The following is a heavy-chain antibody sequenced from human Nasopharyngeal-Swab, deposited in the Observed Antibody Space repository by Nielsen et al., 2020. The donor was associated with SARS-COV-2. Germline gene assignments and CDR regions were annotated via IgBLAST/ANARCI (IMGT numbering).Heavy chain of an antibody. CDR1: GYTFTSYG. Sequence: ASVKVSCKASGYTFTSYGIIWVRQAPGQGLEWMGWISAYNGNTNYAQKLQGRVTMTTDTSTSTAYMELRSLRSDDTAVYYCALYYYGSGNYDYWGQGTLVTVSS. D-gene: IGHD3-10*01. CDR3: ALYYYGSGNYDY. J-gene: IGHJ4*02. CDR2: ISAYNGNT. V-gene: IGHV1-18*04.